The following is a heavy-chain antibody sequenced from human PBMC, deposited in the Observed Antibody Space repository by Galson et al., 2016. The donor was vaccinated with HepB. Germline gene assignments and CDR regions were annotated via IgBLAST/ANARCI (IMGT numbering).Heavy chain of an antibody. CDR1: GFSFTSYW. D-gene: IGHD2/OR15-2a*01. CDR2: IRQDGAEK. J-gene: IGHJ6*02. CDR3: ARSGCTTCYDFYYYGMDV. V-gene: IGHV3-7*01. Sequence: SLRLSCAASGFSFTSYWMSWVRQAPGKGLEWVANIRQDGAEKYYLDSVRGRFTISRDNAKNSLYLQVNSLRADDTAVYYCARSGCTTCYDFYYYGMDVWGQGTTVTVSS.